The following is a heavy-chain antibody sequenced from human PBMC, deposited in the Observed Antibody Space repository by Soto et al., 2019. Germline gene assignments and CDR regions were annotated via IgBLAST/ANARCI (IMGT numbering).Heavy chain of an antibody. V-gene: IGHV4-59*08. CDR3: ARHYSSDPFDY. Sequence: SETLSLTCTVSGSSISSYYWSWIRQPPGKGLEWIGHISYSGNPDYNPSLNSRVTISVDTSRNQFSLKLTSVTAADTAVYYCARHYSSDPFDYWGQGTLVTVSS. D-gene: IGHD2-21*01. CDR2: ISYSGNP. CDR1: GSSISSYY. J-gene: IGHJ4*02.